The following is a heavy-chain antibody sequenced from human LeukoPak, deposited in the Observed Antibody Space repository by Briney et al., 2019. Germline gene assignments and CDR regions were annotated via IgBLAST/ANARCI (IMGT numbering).Heavy chain of an antibody. CDR3: ARVAIVGAYYFDY. CDR1: GFTFDEYG. Sequence: GGSLRLSCAASGFTFDEYGMSWVRQAAGKGLEWVAGINWNGGSTVYADSVKGRFTISRDNDKNSLYLQMNSLRDDDTALYYCARVAIVGAYYFDYWGQGTLVTVSS. V-gene: IGHV3-20*04. CDR2: INWNGGST. J-gene: IGHJ4*02. D-gene: IGHD1-26*01.